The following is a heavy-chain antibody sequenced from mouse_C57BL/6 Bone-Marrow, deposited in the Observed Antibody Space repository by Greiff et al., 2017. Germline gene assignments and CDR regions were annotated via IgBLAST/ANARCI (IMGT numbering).Heavy chain of an antibody. J-gene: IGHJ2*01. D-gene: IGHD1-1*01. Sequence: QVQLQQPGAELVKPGASVKMSCTASGYTFTSYWITWVKQRPGQGLEWIGDIYPGSGSTNYNEKFKSKATLTVDTSSSTSYMQLSSLTSEDSAVYYCAREGYGYFDYWGQGTTLTVSS. CDR2: IYPGSGST. CDR3: AREGYGYFDY. V-gene: IGHV1-55*01. CDR1: GYTFTSYW.